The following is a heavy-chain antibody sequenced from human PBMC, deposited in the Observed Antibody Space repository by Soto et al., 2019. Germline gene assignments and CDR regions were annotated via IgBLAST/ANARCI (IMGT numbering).Heavy chain of an antibody. CDR2: ISYDGSNK. J-gene: IGHJ6*02. CDR3: AKDVRRPVTLSNSYYYGMDV. Sequence: WALRLSCAASVFTFRSYGMHWVRQAPGKGLEWVAVISYDGSNKYYADSVKGRFTISRDNSKNTLYLQMNSLRAEDTAVYYCAKDVRRPVTLSNSYYYGMDVWGQGTTVTVSS. V-gene: IGHV3-30*18. D-gene: IGHD5-18*01. CDR1: VFTFRSYG.